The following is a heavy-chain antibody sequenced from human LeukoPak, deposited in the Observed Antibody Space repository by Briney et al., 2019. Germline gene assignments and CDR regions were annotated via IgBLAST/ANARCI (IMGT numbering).Heavy chain of an antibody. CDR3: AKEWRGTTVAHAFDI. J-gene: IGHJ3*02. D-gene: IGHD1-7*01. CDR2: ISGSGGSI. CDR1: GFTFKSYA. Sequence: GGSLRLSCAASGFTFKSYAMNWVRQAPGKGLEWVSGISGSGGSIYYADSVKGRFTISRDNSKNTLYLQMNSLGAEDTAVYYCAKEWRGTTVAHAFDIWGQGTMVTVSS. V-gene: IGHV3-23*01.